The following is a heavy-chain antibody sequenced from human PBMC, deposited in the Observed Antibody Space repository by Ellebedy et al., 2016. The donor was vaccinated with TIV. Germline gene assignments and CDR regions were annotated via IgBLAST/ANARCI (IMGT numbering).Heavy chain of an antibody. Sequence: PGGSLRLSCAASGFTFSNNSMNWVRQAPGKGLEWVSYISSTGTTIYYADSVKGRFTISRDNDKISLYLLMNSLTAEDTAVYYCANGAYDIWGQGKMVTVSS. CDR2: ISSTGTTI. CDR1: GFTFSNNS. CDR3: ANGAYDI. J-gene: IGHJ3*02. V-gene: IGHV3-48*04.